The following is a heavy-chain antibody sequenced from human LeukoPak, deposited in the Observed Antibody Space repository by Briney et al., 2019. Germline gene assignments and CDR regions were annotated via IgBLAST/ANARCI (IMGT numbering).Heavy chain of an antibody. CDR1: GYTFTSYG. CDR2: ISAYNGNT. D-gene: IGHD2-21*02. J-gene: IGHJ5*02. Sequence: GASVKVSCKASGYTFTSYGISWVRQAPRQGLEWMGWISAYNGNTNYAQKLQGRVTMTTDTSTSTAYMELRSLRSDDTAVYYCARDCGGDCSPNWFDPWGQGTLVTVSS. V-gene: IGHV1-18*01. CDR3: ARDCGGDCSPNWFDP.